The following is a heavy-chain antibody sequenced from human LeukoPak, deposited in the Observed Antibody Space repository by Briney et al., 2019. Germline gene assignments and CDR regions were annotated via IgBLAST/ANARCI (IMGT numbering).Heavy chain of an antibody. CDR3: ARAVGPLDY. CDR1: GFTFSTYG. D-gene: IGHD3-16*01. Sequence: GRSLRLACATSGFTFSTYGIHWVRQAPGKGLEWVAAIWPDGSYKYYADSVKGRFTISRDNSKNTVYLQMNTLRDEDTAVYYCARAVGPLDYWGQGTLVIVSS. J-gene: IGHJ4*02. V-gene: IGHV3-33*01. CDR2: IWPDGSYK.